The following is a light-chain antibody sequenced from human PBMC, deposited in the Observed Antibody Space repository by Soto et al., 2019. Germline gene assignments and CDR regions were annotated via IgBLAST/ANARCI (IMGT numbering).Light chain of an antibody. Sequence: QSVLTQPPSASGSPGQSVTISCTGTKSDIGVYDFVSWYQHHPGKDPRLIIYEVVQRPSGVPDRFSGSKSGNTASLTVSGLQAADESYYFCNSYAGSHTYVFGSGTKLTVL. CDR1: KSDIGVYDF. CDR3: NSYAGSHTYV. CDR2: EVV. J-gene: IGLJ1*01. V-gene: IGLV2-8*01.